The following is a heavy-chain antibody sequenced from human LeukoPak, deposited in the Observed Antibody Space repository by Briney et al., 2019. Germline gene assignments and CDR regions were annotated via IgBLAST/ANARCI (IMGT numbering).Heavy chain of an antibody. CDR3: ARALNMFDAFDI. D-gene: IGHD2/OR15-2a*01. CDR2: ISSSGSTI. Sequence: PGGSLRLSCAASGFTFSSYEMNWVRQAPGKGLEWVSYISSSGSTIYYADSVKGRFTISRDNAKNSLYLQMNSLRAEDTAVYYCARALNMFDAFDIWGQGTMVTVSS. V-gene: IGHV3-48*03. CDR1: GFTFSSYE. J-gene: IGHJ3*02.